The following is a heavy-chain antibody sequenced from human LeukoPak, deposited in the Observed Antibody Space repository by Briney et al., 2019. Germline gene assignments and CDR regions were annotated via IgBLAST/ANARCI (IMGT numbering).Heavy chain of an antibody. CDR1: GFTFSSYY. J-gene: IGHJ4*02. CDR3: ARDSGIAVAGSLDY. CDR2: ISSSSSYI. V-gene: IGHV3-21*01. Sequence: GGSLRLSCAASGFTFSSYYMSWVRQAPGKGLEWVSSISSSSSYIYYADSVKGRFTISRDNAKNSLYLQMNSLRAEDTAVYYCARDSGIAVAGSLDYWGQGTLVTVSS. D-gene: IGHD6-19*01.